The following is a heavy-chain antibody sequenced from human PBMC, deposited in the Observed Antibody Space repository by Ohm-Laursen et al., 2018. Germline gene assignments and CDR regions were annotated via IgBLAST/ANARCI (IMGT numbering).Heavy chain of an antibody. D-gene: IGHD2-2*01. CDR1: GFTFDDYA. CDR2: ISWNSGSI. Sequence: SLRLSCAASGFTFDDYAMHWVRQASGKGLEWVSGISWNSGSIGYADSVKGRFTISRDNAKNSLYLQMNSLRAEDTALYYCAREDCSSTSCFTYYYGMDVWGQGTTVTVSS. CDR3: AREDCSSTSCFTYYYGMDV. V-gene: IGHV3-9*01. J-gene: IGHJ6*02.